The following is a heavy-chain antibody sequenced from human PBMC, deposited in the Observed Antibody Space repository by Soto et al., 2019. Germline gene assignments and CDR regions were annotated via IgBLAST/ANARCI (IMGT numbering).Heavy chain of an antibody. CDR3: ARGPPLQYCSGGSCPLSH. V-gene: IGHV3-11*06. Sequence: GGSLRLSCAASGFTFSSYAMSWIRQAPGKGPEWVSYISVSRTYTTYADSVKGRFTISRDNAKNLLYLQMNSLRAEDTAMYYCARGPPLQYCSGGSCPLSHWGQGTLVTVSS. J-gene: IGHJ4*02. CDR2: ISVSRTYT. D-gene: IGHD2-15*01. CDR1: GFTFSSYA.